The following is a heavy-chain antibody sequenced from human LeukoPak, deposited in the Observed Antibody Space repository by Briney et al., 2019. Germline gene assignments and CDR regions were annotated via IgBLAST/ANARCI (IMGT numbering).Heavy chain of an antibody. J-gene: IGHJ4*02. V-gene: IGHV4-34*01. D-gene: IGHD3-3*01. CDR3: GSRRTAMFGVIKGPIDY. Sequence: SETLSLTCAVYGGSFSDYYWTWIRQPPGKGLEWIGEINHSGTPNNNPSLKSRVSISFDTSKNQFSLKLTSVTAADTAVYYCGSRRTAMFGVIKGPIDYWGQGTLVTVSS. CDR2: INHSGTP. CDR1: GGSFSDYY.